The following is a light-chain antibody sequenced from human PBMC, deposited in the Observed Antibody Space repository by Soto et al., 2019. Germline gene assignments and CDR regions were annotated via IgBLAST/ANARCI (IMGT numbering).Light chain of an antibody. CDR2: LNSDGSH. CDR1: SGHSNYA. J-gene: IGLJ2*01. Sequence: QSVLTQSPSASASLGASVKLTCTLSSGHSNYAIAWHQQQSEKVPRYLMKLNSDGSHSKGARIPDRFSGSSAGAERYLTISSLQSEEEADYYCQTWGSGIVVFCGRTKVTVL. CDR3: QTWGSGIVV. V-gene: IGLV4-69*01.